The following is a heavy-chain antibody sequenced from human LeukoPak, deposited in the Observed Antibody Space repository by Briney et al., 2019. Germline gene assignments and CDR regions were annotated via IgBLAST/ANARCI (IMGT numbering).Heavy chain of an antibody. CDR3: ARDVAAIAGGYMDV. CDR1: GFTSSSYS. D-gene: IGHD2-15*01. CDR2: ISDSGSSI. Sequence: GGSLRLSCAASGFTSSSYSMNWVRQAPGKGLEWVSSISDSGSSIFYADSVKGRFTISRDSAKNSLYLQMNSLRAEDTAVYYCARDVAAIAGGYMDVWGKGTTVTVSS. V-gene: IGHV3-21*01. J-gene: IGHJ6*03.